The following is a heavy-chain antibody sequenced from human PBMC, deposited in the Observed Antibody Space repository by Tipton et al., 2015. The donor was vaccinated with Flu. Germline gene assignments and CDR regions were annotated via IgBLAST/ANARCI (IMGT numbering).Heavy chain of an antibody. CDR2: VYYTGTT. J-gene: IGHJ6*02. V-gene: IGHV4-30-4*01. CDR1: GDSISNSDYY. Sequence: TLSLTCSVSGDSISNSDYYWNWIRQSPGKGLEWIGNVYYTGTTQYNPSLQSRLSISIDTSKNQISLILNSVTAADTAIYYCAREGPYVYGMDVWGQGSAVTVSS. CDR3: AREGPYVYGMDV. D-gene: IGHD3-10*02.